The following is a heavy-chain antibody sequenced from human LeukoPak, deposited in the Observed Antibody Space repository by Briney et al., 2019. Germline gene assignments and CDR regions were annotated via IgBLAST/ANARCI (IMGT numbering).Heavy chain of an antibody. Sequence: ASVKVSCKASGYTFTSYGISWVRQAPGQGLEWMGWISAYNGNTNYAQKLQGRVTMTTDTSTSTAYMELRSLRSDDTAVYYCASVTSKDYGDPYYYMDVWGKGTTVTVSS. CDR3: ASVTSKDYGDPYYYMDV. CDR1: GYTFTSYG. D-gene: IGHD4-17*01. V-gene: IGHV1-18*01. J-gene: IGHJ6*03. CDR2: ISAYNGNT.